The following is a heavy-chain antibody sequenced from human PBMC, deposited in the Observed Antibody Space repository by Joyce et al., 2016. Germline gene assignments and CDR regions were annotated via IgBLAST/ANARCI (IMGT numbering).Heavy chain of an antibody. CDR1: GFIFGDDA. CDR3: TRIGDCSGGSCYEGWFDP. J-gene: IGHJ5*02. V-gene: IGHV3-49*05. D-gene: IGHD2-15*01. Sequence: EVQLVESGGGLVKPGRSLRLSCTSSGFIFGDDAMNWFRQAPGKGLEWVGFIRSKAYGGTTDYAASVKGRFTISRDDSKSIAYLQMNSLKTEDTAVYYCTRIGDCSGGSCYEGWFDPWGQGTLVTVSS. CDR2: IRSKAYGGTT.